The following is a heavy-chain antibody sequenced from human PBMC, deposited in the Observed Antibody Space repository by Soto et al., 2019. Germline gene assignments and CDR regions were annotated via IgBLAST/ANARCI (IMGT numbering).Heavy chain of an antibody. J-gene: IGHJ4*02. D-gene: IGHD2-2*01. Sequence: GGSLRLSCAVSGFTFSSYGMHWVRQAPGKGLEWVAVISYDGSSTYYADSVKGRFAISRDNSKNTLYLQMNSLRAEDTAVYSCARDGCASTSCYCDYWGQGTLVTVPQ. CDR3: ARDGCASTSCYCDY. CDR1: GFTFSSYG. CDR2: ISYDGSST. V-gene: IGHV3-30*03.